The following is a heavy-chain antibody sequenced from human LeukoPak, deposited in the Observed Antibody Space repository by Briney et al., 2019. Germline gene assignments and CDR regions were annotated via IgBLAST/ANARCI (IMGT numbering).Heavy chain of an antibody. J-gene: IGHJ4*02. V-gene: IGHV3-23*01. Sequence: PGGSLRLSCAASGFTFSSYAMSWVRQAPGKGLEWVSAISGSGGSTYYADSVKGRFTISRDNSKNTLYLQMNSLRAEDTAVYYCATLQLAMVRGAFDYWGQGTLVTVSS. CDR3: ATLQLAMVRGAFDY. CDR2: ISGSGGST. CDR1: GFTFSSYA. D-gene: IGHD3-10*01.